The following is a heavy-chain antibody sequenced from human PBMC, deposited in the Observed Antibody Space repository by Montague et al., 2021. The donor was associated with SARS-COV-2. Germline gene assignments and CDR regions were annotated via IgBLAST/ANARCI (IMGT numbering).Heavy chain of an antibody. D-gene: IGHD2-15*01. V-gene: IGHV3-21*01. CDR2: ISASGAYI. CDR1: GFHFNDYS. Sequence: SRSLSLSASGFHFNDYSMNWVRQAPGKGLEWVSSISASGAYIFYADSLQGRFTISRDNTGNSLFLQLNSPSVEDTAVYYCARVGYCSSGRCYSGTYYFDSWGQGALVTVSS. CDR3: ARVGYCSSGRCYSGTYYFDS. J-gene: IGHJ4*02.